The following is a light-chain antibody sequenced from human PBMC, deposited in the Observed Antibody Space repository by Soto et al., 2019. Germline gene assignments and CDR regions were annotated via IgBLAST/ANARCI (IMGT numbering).Light chain of an antibody. J-gene: IGLJ3*02. CDR2: LNSDGSH. V-gene: IGLV4-69*01. CDR1: SGHNSYA. CDR3: QTWSTDLRV. Sequence: QPVLTQPPSASASLGASVKLTCTLSSGHNSYAIAWHQLQPEKGPRYLMKLNSDGSHSKGDGIPDRFSGSSSGAERYLTISSLQSEDEADYYWQTWSTDLRVFGGGTKLPVL.